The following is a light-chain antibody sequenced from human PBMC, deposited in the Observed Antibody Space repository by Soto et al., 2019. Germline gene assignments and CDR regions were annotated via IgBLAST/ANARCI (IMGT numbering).Light chain of an antibody. Sequence: DIVMTQTPLSSPVTLGQPASICCKSSQSLVHSNGYTYLRWVQQRPGQPPRPLIYKIANRFSGVPDRFSGSGAGTDFTLIISRVEAEDVGVYYCMHGTQVPYTFGQGTKLEIK. CDR3: MHGTQVPYT. CDR1: QSLVHSNGYTY. V-gene: IGKV2-24*01. CDR2: KIA. J-gene: IGKJ2*01.